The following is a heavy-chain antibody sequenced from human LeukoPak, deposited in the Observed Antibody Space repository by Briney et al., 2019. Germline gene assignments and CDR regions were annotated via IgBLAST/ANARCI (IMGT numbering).Heavy chain of an antibody. CDR2: IYYSGST. CDR1: GDSISSGDYY. Sequence: SQTLSLPCTFSGDSISSGDYYWSWIRQPPGKGLEWIGYIYYSGSTYYNPSLKSRVTISVDTSKNQFSLKLSSVTAADTAVYYCARSHKNWFDPWGQGTLVTVSS. J-gene: IGHJ5*02. CDR3: ARSHKNWFDP. V-gene: IGHV4-30-4*08.